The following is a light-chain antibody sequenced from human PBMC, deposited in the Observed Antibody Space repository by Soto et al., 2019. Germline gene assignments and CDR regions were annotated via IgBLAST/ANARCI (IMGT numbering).Light chain of an antibody. V-gene: IGKV1-27*01. CDR3: KKYNSAPWT. J-gene: IGKJ1*01. Sequence: DIQMTQSPSSLSASVGDRVTITCRASQGISNYLAWYQQKPGKVPKLLIYAASTLQSGVPSRFSGSGSGTEFTLTISSLQPEDVAIYYCKKYNSAPWTFGQGTKVEIK. CDR2: AAS. CDR1: QGISNY.